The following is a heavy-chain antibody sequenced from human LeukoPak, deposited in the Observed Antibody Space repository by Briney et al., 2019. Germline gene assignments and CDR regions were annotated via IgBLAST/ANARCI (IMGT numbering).Heavy chain of an antibody. V-gene: IGHV6-1*01. Sequence: QTLSLTCAISGDSVSSNSAAWSWIRQSPSRGLEWLGRTYYRSKWYNDYAVSVKSRITINPDTSKNQFSLQLNSVTPEDTAVYYCARDLLYSSSWQALKYFDYWGQGTLVTVSS. D-gene: IGHD6-13*01. J-gene: IGHJ4*02. CDR2: TYYRSKWYN. CDR3: ARDLLYSSSWQALKYFDY. CDR1: GDSVSSNSAA.